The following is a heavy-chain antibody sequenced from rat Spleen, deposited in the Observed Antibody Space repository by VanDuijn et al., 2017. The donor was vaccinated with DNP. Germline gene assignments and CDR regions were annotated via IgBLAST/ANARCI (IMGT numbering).Heavy chain of an antibody. CDR1: GFIFSDYN. V-gene: IGHV5S23*01. Sequence: EVQLVESGGGLVQPGRSLKLSCTASGFIFSDYNMAWVRQAPTEGLECVAYISYHGGNTYYGDSVKGRFTISRDNAKSTLYLQMNSLRSEDMATYYCARGGFGSYDYFDYWGQGVMVTVSS. D-gene: IGHD1-3*01. CDR3: ARGGFGSYDYFDY. J-gene: IGHJ2*01. CDR2: ISYHGGNT.